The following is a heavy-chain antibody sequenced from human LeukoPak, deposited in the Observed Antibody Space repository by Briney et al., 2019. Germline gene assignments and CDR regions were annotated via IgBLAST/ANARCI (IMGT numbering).Heavy chain of an antibody. J-gene: IGHJ6*02. CDR1: GYTFTGYY. D-gene: IGHD2-2*01. Sequence: ASVKVSCKASGYTFTGYYMHWVRQAPGQGLEWMGWINPNSGGTNYAQEFQGRVTMTRDTSISTAYMELSRLRSDDTAVYYCARDLGGPLNCSSTSCYPDYYYYYGMDVWGQGTTVTVSS. CDR2: INPNSGGT. V-gene: IGHV1-2*02. CDR3: ARDLGGPLNCSSTSCYPDYYYYYGMDV.